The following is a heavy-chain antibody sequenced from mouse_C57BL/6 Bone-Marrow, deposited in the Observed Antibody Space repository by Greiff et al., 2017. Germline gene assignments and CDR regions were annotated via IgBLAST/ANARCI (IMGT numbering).Heavy chain of an antibody. CDR2: IWSGGST. J-gene: IGHJ4*01. CDR3: AREGLTDYYAMDY. Sequence: VKVVESGPGLVQPSQSLSITCTVSGFSLTSYGVHWVRQSPGKGLEWLGVIWSGGSTDYNAAFISRLSISKDNSKSQVFFKMNSLQADDSAIYYCAREGLTDYYAMDYWGQGTSVTVSS. V-gene: IGHV2-2*01. D-gene: IGHD2-13*01. CDR1: GFSLTSYG.